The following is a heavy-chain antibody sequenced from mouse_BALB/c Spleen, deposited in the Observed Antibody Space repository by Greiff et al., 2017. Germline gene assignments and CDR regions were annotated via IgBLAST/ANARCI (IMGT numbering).Heavy chain of an antibody. V-gene: IGHV5-6-5*01. J-gene: IGHJ3*01. CDR1: GFTFSSYA. CDR3: AREAYDPFAY. CDR2: ISSGGST. D-gene: IGHD2-3*01. Sequence: DVMLVESGGGLVKPGGSLKLSCAASGFTFSSYAMSWVRQTPEKRLEWVASISSGGSTYYPDSVKGRFTISRDNARNILYLQMSSLRSEDTAMYYCAREAYDPFAYWGQGTLVTVSA.